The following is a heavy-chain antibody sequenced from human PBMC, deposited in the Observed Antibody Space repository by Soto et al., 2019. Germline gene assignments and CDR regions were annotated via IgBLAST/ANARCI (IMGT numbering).Heavy chain of an antibody. J-gene: IGHJ4*02. CDR3: ARWSYLDY. D-gene: IGHD3-3*01. V-gene: IGHV3-23*01. CDR2: ISGSGGKT. Sequence: GSLRLSCAASGFSFGSYALSWVRQAPGKGLEWVSTISGSGGKTFYADAVKGRFSISRDTSQNTLYLQMNSLRADDTAIYYCARWSYLDYWGQGTRVTVSS. CDR1: GFSFGSYA.